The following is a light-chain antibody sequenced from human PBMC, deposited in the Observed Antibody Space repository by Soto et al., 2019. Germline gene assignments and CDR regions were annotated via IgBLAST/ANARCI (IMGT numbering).Light chain of an antibody. V-gene: IGLV3-21*02. CDR3: QVWDSSSDHRVV. CDR2: DNN. CDR1: NCETKR. Sequence: SYELSQPPSVSVASGQTARISCGGANCETKRVHWYQQRPGQAPILVVYDNNDRTSGIPERFTGSNSGNTATLTISRVEAGDEADYHCQVWDSSSDHRVVFGGGTKLTVL. J-gene: IGLJ2*01.